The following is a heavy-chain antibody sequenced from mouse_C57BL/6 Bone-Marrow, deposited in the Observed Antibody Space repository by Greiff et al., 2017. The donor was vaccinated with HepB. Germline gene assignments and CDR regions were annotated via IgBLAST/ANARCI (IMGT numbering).Heavy chain of an antibody. D-gene: IGHD2-1*01. CDR3: ARRGYYGNYEGYFDV. V-gene: IGHV1-80*01. CDR1: GYAFSSYW. CDR2: IYPGDGDT. J-gene: IGHJ1*03. Sequence: QVQLQQSGAELVKPGASVKISCKASGYAFSSYWMNWVKQRPGKGLEWIGQIYPGDGDTNYNGKFKGKATLTADKSSSTAYMQLSSLTSEDSAVYFCARRGYYGNYEGYFDVWGTGTTVTVSA.